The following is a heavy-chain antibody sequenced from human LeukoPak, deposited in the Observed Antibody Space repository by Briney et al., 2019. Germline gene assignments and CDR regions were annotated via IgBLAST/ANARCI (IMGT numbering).Heavy chain of an antibody. CDR3: ARLDTAGSYYYGMDV. J-gene: IGHJ6*02. CDR1: GYSFTSYW. D-gene: IGHD5-18*01. CDR2: IYPSDSYT. V-gene: IGHV5-10-1*01. Sequence: GESLKISCKGSGYSFTSYWISWVRQMPGKGLEWMGRIYPSDSYTNYSPSFQGHVTISADKSISTAHLQWSSLKASDTAMYYCARLDTAGSYYYGMDVWGQGTTVTVSS.